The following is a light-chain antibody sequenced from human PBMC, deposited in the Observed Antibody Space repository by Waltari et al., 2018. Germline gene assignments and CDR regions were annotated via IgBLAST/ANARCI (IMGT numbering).Light chain of an antibody. V-gene: IGKV3-20*01. CDR3: QEYGSSPSWT. Sequence: EIVLTQSPDTVSLSPGERATVSCRASQSVSGNFLAWYQHKPGQAPRLLMYDASTRLTGVPDRFRGSGSGTDFTLTISRLEPEDFAVYYCQEYGSSPSWTFGQGTKVELK. J-gene: IGKJ1*01. CDR1: QSVSGNF. CDR2: DAS.